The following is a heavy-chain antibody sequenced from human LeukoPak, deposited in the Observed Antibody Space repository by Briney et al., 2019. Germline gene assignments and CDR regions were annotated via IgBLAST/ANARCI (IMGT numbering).Heavy chain of an antibody. J-gene: IGHJ6*02. CDR3: AREVKNPYGMDV. CDR2: IYSGGST. CDR1: GFTVSSNY. V-gene: IGHV3-66*01. Sequence: GGSLRLSCAASGFTVSSNYMSWVRQAPGKGLEWVSVIYSGGSTYYADSVKGRFTISRDNSKNTLYLQMNSLRAEDTAVYYCAREVKNPYGMDVWGQGTTVTVFS.